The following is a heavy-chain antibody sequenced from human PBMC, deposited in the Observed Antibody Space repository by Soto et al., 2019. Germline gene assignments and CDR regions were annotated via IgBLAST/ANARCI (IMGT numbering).Heavy chain of an antibody. CDR2: IYYSGST. V-gene: IGHV4-31*03. J-gene: IGHJ4*02. Sequence: QVQLQESGPGLVKPSQTLSLTCTVSGGSISSGGYYWSWIRQHPGKGLEWIGYIYYSGSTYYNPSLKTRVTISVDTSKNQFSLKLSSVTAADTAGYYCARVYSNSPGDYFDYWGQGTLVTVSS. CDR1: GGSISSGGYY. CDR3: ARVYSNSPGDYFDY. D-gene: IGHD4-4*01.